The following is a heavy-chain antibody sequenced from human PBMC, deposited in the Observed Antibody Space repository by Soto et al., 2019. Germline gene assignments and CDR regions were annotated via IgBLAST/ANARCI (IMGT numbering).Heavy chain of an antibody. CDR3: ASSWAYSSGHDAFDI. Sequence: ASVKVSCKASGYTFTSYAINWVRQATGQGLEWMGWMNPNSGNTGYAQKFQGRVTMTRNTSISTAYMELSSLRSEDTAVYYCASSWAYSSGHDAFDIWGQGTMVTVSS. CDR1: GYTFTSYA. CDR2: MNPNSGNT. D-gene: IGHD6-25*01. V-gene: IGHV1-8*01. J-gene: IGHJ3*02.